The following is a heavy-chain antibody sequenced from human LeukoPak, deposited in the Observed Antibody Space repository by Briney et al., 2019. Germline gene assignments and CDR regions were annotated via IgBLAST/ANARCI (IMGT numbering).Heavy chain of an antibody. CDR1: GYTFTSYV. CDR3: ASQRTTGDAFDI. V-gene: IGHV1-18*01. J-gene: IGHJ3*02. Sequence: ASVKVSCKGSGYTFTSYVISWVRQAPGQGLEWMGWISAYNGNTNYAQKLQGRVTMTTDTSTSTAYMELRSLRSDDTAVYYCASQRTTGDAFDIWGQGTMVTVS. D-gene: IGHD4-17*01. CDR2: ISAYNGNT.